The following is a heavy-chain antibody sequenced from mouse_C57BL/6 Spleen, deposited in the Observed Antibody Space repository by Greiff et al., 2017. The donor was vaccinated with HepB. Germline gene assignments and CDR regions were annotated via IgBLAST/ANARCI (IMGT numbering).Heavy chain of an antibody. Sequence: VKLQQSGAELVKPGASVKLSCKASGYTFTSYWMHWVKQRPGQGLEWIGMIHPNSGSTNYNEKFKSKATLTVDKSSSTAYMQLSSLTSEDSAVYYFARYTTAHYFDYWGQGTTLTVSS. V-gene: IGHV1-64*01. D-gene: IGHD1-2*01. J-gene: IGHJ2*01. CDR1: GYTFTSYW. CDR2: IHPNSGST. CDR3: ARYTTAHYFDY.